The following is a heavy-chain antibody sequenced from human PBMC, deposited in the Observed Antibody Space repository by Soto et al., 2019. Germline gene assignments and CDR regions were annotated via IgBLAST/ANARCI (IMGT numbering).Heavy chain of an antibody. J-gene: IGHJ5*02. V-gene: IGHV4-4*07. CDR3: ARDNYYDSNNYFDP. D-gene: IGHD3-22*01. Sequence: SETLSLTCTVSCGSIRNYYWSWIRQPAGQGLEWIGRIYSSGSTNYNPSLKSRVSMSIDTYENQLSLKLTSVTAADTAIYYCARDNYYDSNNYFDPWGQGIQVTVSS. CDR1: CGSIRNYY. CDR2: IYSSGST.